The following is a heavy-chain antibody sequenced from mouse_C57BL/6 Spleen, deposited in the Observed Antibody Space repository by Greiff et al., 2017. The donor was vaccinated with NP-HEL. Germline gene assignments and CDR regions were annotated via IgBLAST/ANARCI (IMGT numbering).Heavy chain of an antibody. D-gene: IGHD1-1*01. J-gene: IGHJ2*01. CDR3: ARDYGSSYYFDY. CDR1: GYAFTNYL. V-gene: IGHV1-54*01. CDR2: INPGSGGT. Sequence: VQLRESGAELVRPGTSVKVSCKASGYAFTNYLIEWVKQRPGQGLEWIGVINPGSGGTNYNEKFKGKATLTADKSSSTAYMQLSSLTSEDSAVYFCARDYGSSYYFDYWGQGTTLTVSS.